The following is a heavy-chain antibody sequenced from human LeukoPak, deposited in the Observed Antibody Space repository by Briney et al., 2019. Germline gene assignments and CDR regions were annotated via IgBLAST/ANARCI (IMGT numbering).Heavy chain of an antibody. CDR2: GSGSGSRT. CDR3: ARSTVTAAGALDY. V-gene: IGHV3-11*01. D-gene: IGHD6-25*01. J-gene: IGHJ4*02. CDR1: EYSFSDHY. Sequence: GGSLRLSCIASEYSFSDHYITCIRQAPGRGGEGVSYGSGSGSRTYYGDAGKGRFTISRDNARRLVDLQMNSLRADDTAIYYCARSTVTAAGALDYWGQGILVTVSS.